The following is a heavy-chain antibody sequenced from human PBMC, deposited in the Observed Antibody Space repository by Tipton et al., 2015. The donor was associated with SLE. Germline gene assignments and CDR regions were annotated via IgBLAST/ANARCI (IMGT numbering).Heavy chain of an antibody. D-gene: IGHD6-19*01. CDR2: IYYSGST. CDR1: GGSINSYY. V-gene: IGHV4-59*01. Sequence: LRLSCTVSGGSINSYYWSWIRQPPGKGLEWIGYIYYSGSTNYNPSLKSRVTIPVDTSKNQFSLKLSSVTAADTAVYYCARDSSGWYDPSVRAFDIWGQGTMVTVS. CDR3: ARDSSGWYDPSVRAFDI. J-gene: IGHJ3*02.